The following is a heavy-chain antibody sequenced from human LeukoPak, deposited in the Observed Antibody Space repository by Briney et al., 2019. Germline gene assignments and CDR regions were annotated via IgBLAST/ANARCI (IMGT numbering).Heavy chain of an antibody. V-gene: IGHV1-8*01. CDR1: GYTFTSYD. D-gene: IGHD2-15*01. CDR2: MNPNSGNT. CDR3: ARRALGYCSGGSCITS. Sequence: ALVKVSCKASGYTFTSYDINWVRQATGQGLEWMGWMNPNSGNTGYAQKFQGRVTMTRNTSISTAYMELSSLRSEDTAVYYCARRALGYCSGGSCITSWGQGTMVTVSS. J-gene: IGHJ3*01.